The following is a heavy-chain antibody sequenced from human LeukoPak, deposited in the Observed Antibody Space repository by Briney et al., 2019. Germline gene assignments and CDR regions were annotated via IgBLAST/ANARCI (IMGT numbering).Heavy chain of an antibody. CDR2: INHSGIT. Sequence: SETLSLTCAVYGGSFSGYFWNWIRQPPGKGLEWIGEINHSGITNYNPSLKGRVTISGDTSKNQFSLKVSSVTAADTAVYYCARGYEGYYYYYGMDVWGQGTTVTVSS. D-gene: IGHD3-22*01. CDR1: GGSFSGYF. J-gene: IGHJ6*01. V-gene: IGHV4-34*01. CDR3: ARGYEGYYYYYGMDV.